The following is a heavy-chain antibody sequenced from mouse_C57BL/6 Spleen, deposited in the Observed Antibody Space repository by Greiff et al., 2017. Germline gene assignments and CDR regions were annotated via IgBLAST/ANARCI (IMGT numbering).Heavy chain of an antibody. D-gene: IGHD3-2*02. CDR3: AREGRAQAPFDY. V-gene: IGHV1-69*01. CDR2: IDPSDSYT. Sequence: VKLQQPGAELVMPGASVKLSCKASGYTFTSYWMHWVKQRPGQGLEWIGEIDPSDSYTNYNQKFKGKATLTVDKSSSTAYMQLSSLTSEDSAVYYCAREGRAQAPFDYWGQGTILTVSS. J-gene: IGHJ2*01. CDR1: GYTFTSYW.